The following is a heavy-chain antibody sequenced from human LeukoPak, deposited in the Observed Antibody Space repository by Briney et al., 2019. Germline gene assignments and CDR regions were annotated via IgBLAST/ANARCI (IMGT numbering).Heavy chain of an antibody. CDR3: TRGVYYQY. V-gene: IGHV4-34*12. CDR2: VIHSGKT. D-gene: IGHD6-13*01. Sequence: SETLSLTCEVSGGSFRGYYCTWIRHPPGKGLEWIGEVIHSGKTNYNPSLKSRVTISVDTSKNQCSLKLTSVTAGDTAVYYCTRGVYYQYWDQGALVTVSA. J-gene: IGHJ1*01. CDR1: GGSFRGYY.